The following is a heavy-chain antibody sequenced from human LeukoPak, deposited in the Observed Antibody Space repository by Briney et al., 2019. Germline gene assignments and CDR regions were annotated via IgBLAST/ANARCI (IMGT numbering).Heavy chain of an antibody. Sequence: ASVKVSCKASGYIFTSYFMHWVRQAPGQGLEWMGWMNPNSGNTGYAQKFQGRVTMTRDTSTSTVYMELSSLRSEDTAVYYCARVKTYYYDSSLDAFDIWGQGTMVTVSS. J-gene: IGHJ3*02. D-gene: IGHD3-22*01. CDR3: ARVKTYYYDSSLDAFDI. CDR2: MNPNSGNT. CDR1: GYIFTSYF. V-gene: IGHV1-46*01.